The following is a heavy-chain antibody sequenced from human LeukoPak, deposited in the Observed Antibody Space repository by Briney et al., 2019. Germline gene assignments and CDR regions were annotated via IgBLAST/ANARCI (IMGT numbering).Heavy chain of an antibody. V-gene: IGHV4-59*01. CDR2: IYYSGST. CDR1: GVSISSYY. Sequence: SETLSRNCTVSGVSISSYYWSWLRQPPGKGLEWIGYIYYSGSTNDNPSLKSRVTISVDTSKNQFSLKLSSVTAADTAVYYCARYGSGSYHLDYWGQGTLVTVSS. CDR3: ARYGSGSYHLDY. J-gene: IGHJ4*02. D-gene: IGHD3-10*01.